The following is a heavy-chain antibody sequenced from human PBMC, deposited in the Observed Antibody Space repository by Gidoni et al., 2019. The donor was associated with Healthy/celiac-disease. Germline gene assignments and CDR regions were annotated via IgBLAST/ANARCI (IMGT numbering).Heavy chain of an antibody. CDR1: GFTVSSNY. D-gene: IGHD4-4*01. J-gene: IGHJ3*02. V-gene: IGHV3-53*01. CDR2: IYSGGST. Sequence: EVQLVESGGGLIQPGGSLRLSCAASGFTVSSNYMSWVRQAPGNGLEWVSVIYSGGSTYYADSVKGRFTISRDNSKNTLYLQMNSLRAEDTAVYYCAREDLQSAFDIWGQGTMVTVSS. CDR3: AREDLQSAFDI.